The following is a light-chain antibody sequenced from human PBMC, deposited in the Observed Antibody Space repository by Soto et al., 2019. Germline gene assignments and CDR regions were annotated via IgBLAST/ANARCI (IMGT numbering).Light chain of an antibody. CDR2: DVN. Sequence: QSALTQPASVSGSPGQSITISCTGTSSDVGDYNYVSWYQQHPGRAPKLIIYDVNNRPSGVSKRFSVSKSGNTASLTISGLQAEDEAEYFCSLYTNNNTLIFGGGTKLTVL. CDR1: SSDVGDYNY. V-gene: IGLV2-14*01. J-gene: IGLJ2*01. CDR3: SLYTNNNTLI.